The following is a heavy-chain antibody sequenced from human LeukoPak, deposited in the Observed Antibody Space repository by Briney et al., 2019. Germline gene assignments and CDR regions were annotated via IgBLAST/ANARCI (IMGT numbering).Heavy chain of an antibody. CDR1: GFTFSSYA. Sequence: GGSLRLSCAASGFTFSSYAMSWVRQAPGKGLEWVSAISGSGGSTYYADSVKGRFTISRDNSKKTLYLQMNSPRAQDTAVYYCAKVLGNTAMVLPNFDYWGQGTLVTVSS. CDR2: ISGSGGST. V-gene: IGHV3-23*01. CDR3: AKVLGNTAMVLPNFDY. D-gene: IGHD5-18*01. J-gene: IGHJ4*02.